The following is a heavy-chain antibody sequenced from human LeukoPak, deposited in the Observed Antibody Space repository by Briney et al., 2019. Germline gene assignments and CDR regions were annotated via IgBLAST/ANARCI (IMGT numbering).Heavy chain of an antibody. Sequence: PGGSLRLSCAASGFIFSNYAMSWVRQAPGKGLEWVSVISGSGGSTYYADSAKGRFTISRDNSKNTLYLQMNSLRAEDTAVYYCAKDYASDMATAPFDYWGQGTLDTVSS. CDR2: ISGSGGST. J-gene: IGHJ4*02. CDR1: GFIFSNYA. D-gene: IGHD5-24*01. V-gene: IGHV3-23*01. CDR3: AKDYASDMATAPFDY.